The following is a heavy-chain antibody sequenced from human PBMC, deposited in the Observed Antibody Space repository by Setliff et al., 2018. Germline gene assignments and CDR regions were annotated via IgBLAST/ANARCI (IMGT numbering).Heavy chain of an antibody. CDR3: ATGSHSSGWYGWSKNWFDP. Sequence: ASVKVSCKASGGSFSSYVISWVRLAPGQGLEWMGWISAYNGNTNYVQKLQGRVTMTTDTSTKTAYMELRSLRSHDTAVYYGATGSHSSGWYGWSKNWFDPWGQGTLVTVSS. V-gene: IGHV1-18*01. CDR2: ISAYNGNT. J-gene: IGHJ5*02. CDR1: GGSFSSYV. D-gene: IGHD6-19*01.